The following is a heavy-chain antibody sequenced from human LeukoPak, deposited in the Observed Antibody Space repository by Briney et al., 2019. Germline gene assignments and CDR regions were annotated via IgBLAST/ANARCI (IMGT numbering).Heavy chain of an antibody. Sequence: SETLSLTCTVSGGSISSYYWSWIRQPPGKGLEWIGYIYYSGSTNYNPSLRSRVTISVDTSKNQFSLKLSSVTAADTAVYYCARVSAATTDYWGQGTLVTVSS. V-gene: IGHV4-59*01. J-gene: IGHJ4*02. CDR1: GGSISSYY. CDR2: IYYSGST. CDR3: ARVSAATTDY. D-gene: IGHD2-15*01.